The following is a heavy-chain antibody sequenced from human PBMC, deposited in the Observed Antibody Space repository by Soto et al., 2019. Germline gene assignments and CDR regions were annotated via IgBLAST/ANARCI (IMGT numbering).Heavy chain of an antibody. CDR3: ARRGGSSSRYYYYALDV. Sequence: PSETLSLTCSVSGGSMNNGGYYWSWIRQLPGKGLEWIGYIYSNGDTYYNPSLKSRLTISVDTSKNQFSLNLTSVTAADTAVYYCARRGGSSSRYYYYALDVCGQGTTVTVSS. CDR2: IYSNGDT. J-gene: IGHJ6*02. CDR1: GGSMNNGGYY. V-gene: IGHV4-31*03. D-gene: IGHD6-6*01.